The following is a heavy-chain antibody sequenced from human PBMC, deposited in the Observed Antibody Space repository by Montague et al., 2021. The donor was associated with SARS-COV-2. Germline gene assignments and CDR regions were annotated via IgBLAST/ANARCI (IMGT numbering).Heavy chain of an antibody. CDR3: ARAPVAHITIFGVVTSFDY. J-gene: IGHJ4*02. D-gene: IGHD3-3*01. Sequence: SETLSLTCTVSGGSISSYYWSWIRQPPGKGLEWIGYIYYSGSTNYNPSLKSRVTISVDTSKNQFSLKLSSVTAAGTAVYYCARAPVAHITIFGVVTSFDYWGQGTLVTVSS. CDR1: GGSISSYY. CDR2: IYYSGST. V-gene: IGHV4-59*01.